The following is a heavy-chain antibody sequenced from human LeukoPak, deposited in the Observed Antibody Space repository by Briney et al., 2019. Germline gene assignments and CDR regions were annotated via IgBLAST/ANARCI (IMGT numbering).Heavy chain of an antibody. D-gene: IGHD3-10*01. Sequence: SETLSLTCTVPGGPISSSNYSRGRFPQPPGKGLERLGSSYYGVSTYYNPYLKSRVTISVDTPKSQFSLKLSSVTAADTSVYYCARLGMVRGVTFYYYYYMDVWGKGTTVTISS. CDR2: SYYGVST. CDR1: GGPISSSNYS. V-gene: IGHV4-39*01. J-gene: IGHJ6*03. CDR3: ARLGMVRGVTFYYYYYMDV.